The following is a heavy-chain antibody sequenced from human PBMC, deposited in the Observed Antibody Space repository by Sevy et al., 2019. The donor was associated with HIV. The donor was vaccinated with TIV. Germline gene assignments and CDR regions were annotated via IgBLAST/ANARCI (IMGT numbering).Heavy chain of an antibody. D-gene: IGHD1-26*01. CDR3: ARCLGGLRPWEYNWFDP. CDR2: VTPYNGHK. V-gene: IGHV1-18*01. J-gene: IGHJ5*02. CDR1: GYTFASYG. Sequence: ASVKVSCKASGYTFASYGISWVRQAPGQGLEWMGWVTPYNGHKKYAQKLQGRVTMTTDTSTSTAYMELRSLRSDETAVYYCARCLGGLRPWEYNWFDPWGQGTLVTVSS.